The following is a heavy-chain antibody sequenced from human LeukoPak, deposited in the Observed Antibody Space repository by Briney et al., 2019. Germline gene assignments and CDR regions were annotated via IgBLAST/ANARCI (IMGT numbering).Heavy chain of an antibody. Sequence: GGSLRLSCAASGFTFSSYGMHWVRQAPGKGLEWVAVISYDGSNKYYADSVKGRFTISRDNSKNTLYLQMNSLRAEDTAVYYCAKGPYYYDSSGDGLDYWGQGTLVTVSS. V-gene: IGHV3-30*18. CDR3: AKGPYYYDSSGDGLDY. CDR1: GFTFSSYG. J-gene: IGHJ4*02. D-gene: IGHD3-22*01. CDR2: ISYDGSNK.